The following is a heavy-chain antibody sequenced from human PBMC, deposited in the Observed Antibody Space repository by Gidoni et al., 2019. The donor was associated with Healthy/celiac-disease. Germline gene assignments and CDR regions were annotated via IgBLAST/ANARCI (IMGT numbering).Heavy chain of an antibody. V-gene: IGHV3-23*01. CDR1: CSYA. Sequence: CSYAMSWVRQAPGKGLEWVSAISGSGGSTYYADSVKGRFTISRDNSKNTLYLQMNSLRAEDTAVYYCAKEIKGGGLADYWGQGTLVTVSS. J-gene: IGHJ4*02. CDR2: ISGSGGST. D-gene: IGHD2-15*01. CDR3: AKEIKGGGLADY.